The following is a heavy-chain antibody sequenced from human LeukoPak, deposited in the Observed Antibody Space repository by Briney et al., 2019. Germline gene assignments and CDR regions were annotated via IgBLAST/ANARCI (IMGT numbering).Heavy chain of an antibody. Sequence: SETLSLTCSVSGDSITSGEYYLAWLRQPPGKGLEWLGSVYYSGSIKYNPSLKGRVSISRDMSKNQFSLNLNSVNATDTAVYYCARRDYAAWFDPWGQGTLVTVSS. CDR2: VYYSGSI. J-gene: IGHJ5*02. CDR1: GDSITSGEYY. V-gene: IGHV4-39*07. D-gene: IGHD4/OR15-4a*01. CDR3: ARRDYAAWFDP.